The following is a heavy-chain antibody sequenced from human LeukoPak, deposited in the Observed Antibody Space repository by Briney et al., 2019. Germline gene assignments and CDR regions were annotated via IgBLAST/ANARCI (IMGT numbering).Heavy chain of an antibody. J-gene: IGHJ4*02. CDR1: GFTFSSYA. CDR2: ISYDGSNK. D-gene: IGHD6-13*01. V-gene: IGHV3-30*04. CDR3: ARAAAGLYYFDY. Sequence: GRSLRLSCAASGFTFSSYAMHWVRQAPGKGLEWVAVISYDGSNKYYADSVKGRFTISRDNSKNTLYLQMNSLRAGDTAVYYCARAAAGLYYFDYWGQGTLVTVSS.